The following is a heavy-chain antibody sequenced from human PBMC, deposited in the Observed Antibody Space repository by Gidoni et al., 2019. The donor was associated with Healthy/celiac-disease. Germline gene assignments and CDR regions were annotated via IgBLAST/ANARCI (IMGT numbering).Heavy chain of an antibody. V-gene: IGHV3-21*01. CDR3: ARAPRGAPNFDY. CDR2: ISSSSSYI. CDR1: GFTFSSYS. J-gene: IGHJ4*02. Sequence: EVQLVESGGGLVKPGGSLRLSCAASGFTFSSYSMNWVRQAPGKGLEWVSSISSSSSYIYYADSVKGRFTISRDNAKNSLYLQMNSLRAEDTAVYYCARAPRGAPNFDYWGQGTLVTVSS.